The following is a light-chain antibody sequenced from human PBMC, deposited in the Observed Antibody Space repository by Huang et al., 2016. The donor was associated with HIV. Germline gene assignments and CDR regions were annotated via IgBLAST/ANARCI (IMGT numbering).Light chain of an antibody. CDR2: AAS. J-gene: IGKJ1*01. Sequence: DIQMTQYPSSLSASVGDRVTITCRARQDIKNYLAWYQQKAGQVPKLLIYAASSLQSGVPSRFSGSGSGTDFTLSIISLQPEDVAIYYCQKYDSVPRTFGQGTKVDIK. CDR3: QKYDSVPRT. V-gene: IGKV1-27*01. CDR1: QDIKNY.